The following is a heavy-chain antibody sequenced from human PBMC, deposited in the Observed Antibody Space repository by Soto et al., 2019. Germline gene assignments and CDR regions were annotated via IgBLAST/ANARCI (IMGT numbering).Heavy chain of an antibody. CDR1: GYTFTSYG. V-gene: IGHV1-18*01. Sequence: ASVKVSCKASGYTFTSYGISWVRQAPGQGLEWMGWISAYNGNTNYAQKLQGRVTMTTDTSTSTAYMELRSLRSDDTAVYYCARETAELLWFGELPRPNTRAYYFDYWGQGTLVTVSS. CDR3: ARETAELLWFGELPRPNTRAYYFDY. J-gene: IGHJ4*02. D-gene: IGHD3-10*01. CDR2: ISAYNGNT.